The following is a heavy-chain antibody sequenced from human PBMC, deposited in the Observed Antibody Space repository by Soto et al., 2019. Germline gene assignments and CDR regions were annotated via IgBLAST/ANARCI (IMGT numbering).Heavy chain of an antibody. CDR1: GGTFGNYA. V-gene: IGHV1-69*06. D-gene: IGHD2-2*01. CDR3: ARVSIPGIYGEDV. Sequence: QQQLVQSGAEVQKPGSSVKVSCKASGGTFGNYAMSWGRQAPGQGLEWIGKIIPIFKTANYAQKLQGRITITAESSPRTDLAYMELSSLRSEDTALYYCARVSIPGIYGEDVWGQGTTVTVSS. CDR2: IIPIFKTA. J-gene: IGHJ6*02.